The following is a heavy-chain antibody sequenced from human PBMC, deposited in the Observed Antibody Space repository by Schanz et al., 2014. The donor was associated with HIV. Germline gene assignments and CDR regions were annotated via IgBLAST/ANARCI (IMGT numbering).Heavy chain of an antibody. J-gene: IGHJ6*02. CDR3: ARGSWYSGGWYDDYNYYDVDV. V-gene: IGHV3-33*05. CDR2: ISYDGSNK. D-gene: IGHD6-19*01. CDR1: GFSFSSYG. Sequence: QVQLVESGGGVVQPGRSLRLSCAASGFSFSSYGMHWVRQAPGKGLEWVAGISYDGSNKYYADSVKGRFTISRDNSKNTLYLQMKSLRAEDTAVYFCARGSWYSGGWYDDYNYYDVDVWGQGTTVIVSS.